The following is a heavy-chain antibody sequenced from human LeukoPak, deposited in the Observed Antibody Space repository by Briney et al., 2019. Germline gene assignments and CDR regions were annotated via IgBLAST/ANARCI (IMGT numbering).Heavy chain of an antibody. Sequence: GESLKISCKASGYSFATHWIAWVRQMHGKGLEWMGIIYPGDSDTRYSPSFEGQVTVSADKSITTAYLQWSSLKASDTAMYYCARRYYGDYLDFFDYWGQGTLVTVSS. CDR2: IYPGDSDT. V-gene: IGHV5-51*01. CDR3: ARRYYGDYLDFFDY. D-gene: IGHD4-17*01. J-gene: IGHJ4*01. CDR1: GYSFATHW.